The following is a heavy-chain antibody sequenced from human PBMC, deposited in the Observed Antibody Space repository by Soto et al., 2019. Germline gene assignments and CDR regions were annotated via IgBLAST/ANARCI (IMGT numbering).Heavy chain of an antibody. CDR1: GFTVSSYA. D-gene: IGHD2-15*01. J-gene: IGHJ1*01. V-gene: IGHV3-23*01. CDR2: ISGSGGST. CDR3: AKDAQTLSCSGGRYEDGGWCGS. Sequence: EVQLLESGGGLVQPGGSLSLSCAASGFTVSSYAMCWVRQAPGTGLEWVYAISGSGGSTYYADSVKGRFTISRNITKNALNLQMTSLRADVTGVNYGAKDAQTLSCSGGRYEDGGWCGSWGQGTQVAVCS.